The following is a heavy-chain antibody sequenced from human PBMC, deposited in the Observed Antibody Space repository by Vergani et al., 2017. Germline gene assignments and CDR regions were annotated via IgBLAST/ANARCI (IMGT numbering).Heavy chain of an antibody. Sequence: EVQLVESGGGLVQPGGSLRLSCAASGFTFSSYWMSWVRQAPGKGREWVANRKQDGSEKYYVDSVKGRFTISSDNAKNSLYLQMNSLRAEDTSVYYCARDQYGSGSYIFDYWGQGTLVTVSS. D-gene: IGHD3-10*01. CDR2: RKQDGSEK. CDR3: ARDQYGSGSYIFDY. CDR1: GFTFSSYW. J-gene: IGHJ4*02. V-gene: IGHV3-7*03.